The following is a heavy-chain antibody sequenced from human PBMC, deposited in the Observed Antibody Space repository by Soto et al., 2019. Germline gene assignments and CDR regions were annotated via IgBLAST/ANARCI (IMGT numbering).Heavy chain of an antibody. CDR2: IYTSGST. J-gene: IGHJ5*02. CDR1: GGSISRYY. D-gene: IGHD6-13*01. V-gene: IGHV4-4*07. Sequence: PSETLSLTCTVSGGSISRYYWSWIRQPAGKGLEWIGRIYTSGSTNYNPSLKSRFTMPVDTSKNQFSLKLSSVTAADTAVYYCARDRRSSWTRWFDPWGQGTLVTVSS. CDR3: ARDRRSSWTRWFDP.